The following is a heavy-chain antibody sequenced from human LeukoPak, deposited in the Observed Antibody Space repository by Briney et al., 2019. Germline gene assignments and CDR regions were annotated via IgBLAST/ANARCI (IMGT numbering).Heavy chain of an antibody. V-gene: IGHV4-30-2*01. J-gene: IGHJ1*01. CDR1: GGSISSGGYS. Sequence: KSSETLSLTCAVSGGSISSGGYSWSWIRQPPGKGLEWIGYIYHSGSTYYNPSLKSRVTISVDRSKNQFSLKLSSVTAADTAVYYCAGGGGYYYPNFQHWGQGTLVTVSS. CDR3: AGGGGYYYPNFQH. D-gene: IGHD3-22*01. CDR2: IYHSGST.